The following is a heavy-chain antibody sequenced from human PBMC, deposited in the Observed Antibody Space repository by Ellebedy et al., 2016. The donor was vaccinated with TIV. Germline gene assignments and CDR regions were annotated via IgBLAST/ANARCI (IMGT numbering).Heavy chain of an antibody. CDR3: ARDLGSGRYPGH. D-gene: IGHD3-10*01. J-gene: IGHJ4*02. V-gene: IGHV3-74*01. CDR1: GFSFSWHW. Sequence: GESLKISCAASGFSFSWHWMHWVRQAPGKGLVWVSRINNDGTATTYADSVKGRFTISRDDAENSLYLQMNSLRDEDTAVYYCARDLGSGRYPGHWGQGTLVTVSS. CDR2: INNDGTAT.